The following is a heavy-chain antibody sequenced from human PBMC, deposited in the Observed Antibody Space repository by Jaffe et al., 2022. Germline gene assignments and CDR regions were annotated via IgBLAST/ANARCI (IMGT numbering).Heavy chain of an antibody. CDR1: GGSVSSSGPYY. CDR3: ALYCTGASCHLYRGGLDP. J-gene: IGHJ5*02. Sequence: QVQLQESGPGQVKPSETLSLTCTVSGGSVSSSGPYYWTWLRQPPGKGLEWIGYIYYSGSTNYNPSLKSRVTISLDTSKNQFSLKLTSVTAADTAVYYCALYCTGASCHLYRGGLDPWGQGTLVTVSS. CDR2: IYYSGST. V-gene: IGHV4-61*01. D-gene: IGHD2-8*02.